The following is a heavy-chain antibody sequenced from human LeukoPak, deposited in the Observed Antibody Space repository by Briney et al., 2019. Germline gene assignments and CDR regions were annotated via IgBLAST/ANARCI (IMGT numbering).Heavy chain of an antibody. V-gene: IGHV3-30*03. CDR3: ARGADIVLGFWGSFDY. CDR2: ISYDGSNQ. Sequence: PGGSLRLSCAASGFTFRTYAMHWVRQAPGKGLEWVAVISYDGSNQYYADSVKGRFTISRDNSKNTLYLQMNSLRTEDTAVYYCARGADIVLGFWGSFDYWGQGTLVTVSS. J-gene: IGHJ4*01. D-gene: IGHD2-8*02. CDR1: GFTFRTYA.